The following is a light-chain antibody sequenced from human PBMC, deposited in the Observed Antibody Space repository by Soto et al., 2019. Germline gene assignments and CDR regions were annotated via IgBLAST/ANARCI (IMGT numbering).Light chain of an antibody. CDR1: QSVSSN. CDR2: GAS. J-gene: IGKJ1*01. CDR3: QQYNNWPPWT. Sequence: EIVMTQSPATLSASPGERATLSCRASQSVSSNLAWYQQKPGQAPRLLIYGASTRATGIPARFSGSGSGTEFTLTISSLQSEDFAVYYCQQYNNWPPWTSGQGTKV. V-gene: IGKV3-15*01.